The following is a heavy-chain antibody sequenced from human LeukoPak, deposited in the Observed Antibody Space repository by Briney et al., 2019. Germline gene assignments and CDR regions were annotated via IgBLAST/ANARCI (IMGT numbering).Heavy chain of an antibody. V-gene: IGHV3-73*01. CDR3: TRCGDYPFDY. Sequence: SGGSLKLSCAASGFTFSDSGMHWVRQASGKGLEWVGRIRSKANSYATAYAASVKGRFTISRDDSKTTAYLQMNSLKTEDTAVYYCTRCGDYPFDYWGQGTLVTVSS. CDR1: GFTFSDSG. D-gene: IGHD2-21*01. CDR2: IRSKANSYAT. J-gene: IGHJ4*02.